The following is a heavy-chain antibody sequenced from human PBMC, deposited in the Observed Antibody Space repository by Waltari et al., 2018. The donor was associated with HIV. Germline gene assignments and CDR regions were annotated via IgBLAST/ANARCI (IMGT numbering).Heavy chain of an antibody. CDR3: AREVLLWFGDPDPDYFDY. V-gene: IGHV4-39*07. CDR2: IYYSGST. Sequence: QLQLQESGPGLVKPSETLSLTCTVSGGSISSSRYYWGWIRQPPGKGLEWIGSIYYSGSTYYNPSLKSRVTISVDTSKNQFSLKLSSVTAADTAVYYCAREVLLWFGDPDPDYFDYWGQGTLVTVSS. D-gene: IGHD3-10*01. J-gene: IGHJ4*02. CDR1: GGSISSSRYY.